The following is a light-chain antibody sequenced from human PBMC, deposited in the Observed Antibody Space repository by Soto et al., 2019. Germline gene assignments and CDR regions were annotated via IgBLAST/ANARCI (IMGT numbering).Light chain of an antibody. V-gene: IGKV3-11*01. Sequence: EIVLTQSPATLSLSPGERATLSCRASQSVSSYLAWYQQKPGQAPRLLIYGASNRATGIPVRFSGSGSGTDFTLTISSLEPEDFAVYYCQQRSNWPPLTFGGGTKVEIK. CDR3: QQRSNWPPLT. CDR2: GAS. CDR1: QSVSSY. J-gene: IGKJ4*01.